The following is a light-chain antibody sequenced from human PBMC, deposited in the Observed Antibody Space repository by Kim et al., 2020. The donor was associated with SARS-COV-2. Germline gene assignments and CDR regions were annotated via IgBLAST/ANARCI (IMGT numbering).Light chain of an antibody. Sequence: ALGQTVRITCQGGSLRTYYASWYQQKPGQAPILVFYGRNNRPSGIPDRFSGSSSGNTASLTVTGAQVVDEADYYCNSRDNSGDHVVFGGGTQLTVL. CDR3: NSRDNSGDHVV. CDR2: GRN. V-gene: IGLV3-19*01. J-gene: IGLJ3*02. CDR1: SLRTYY.